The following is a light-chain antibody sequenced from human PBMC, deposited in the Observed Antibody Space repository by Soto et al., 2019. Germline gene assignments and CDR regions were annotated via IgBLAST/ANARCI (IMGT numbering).Light chain of an antibody. V-gene: IGKV3-15*01. Sequence: EIVMTQSPATLSVSPGERATLSCRASQSVSSNLAWYQQQPGHAPRLLIYGASTRAAGIPARFSGSGSGTEFTLTISSLQSEDFAVYYCQQYNNWPRTFGHGTKVEIK. CDR3: QQYNNWPRT. J-gene: IGKJ1*01. CDR2: GAS. CDR1: QSVSSN.